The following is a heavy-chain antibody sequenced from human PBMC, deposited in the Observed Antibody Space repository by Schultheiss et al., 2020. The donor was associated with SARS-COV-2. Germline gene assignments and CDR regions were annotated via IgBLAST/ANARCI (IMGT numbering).Heavy chain of an antibody. D-gene: IGHD5-18*01. V-gene: IGHV3-30*12. Sequence: GGSLRLSCAASGFTFSSYGMHWVRQAPGKGLEWVAVISYDGSNKYYADSVKGRFTISRDNSKNTLYLQMNSLRAEDTAVYYCARSGYSYGKLPCVDYWGQGTLVTVSS. CDR1: GFTFSSYG. J-gene: IGHJ4*02. CDR3: ARSGYSYGKLPCVDY. CDR2: ISYDGSNK.